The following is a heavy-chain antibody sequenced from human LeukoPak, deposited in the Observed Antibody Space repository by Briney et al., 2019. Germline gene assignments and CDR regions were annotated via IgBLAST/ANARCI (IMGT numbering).Heavy chain of an antibody. CDR2: IYHSGTT. Sequence: SETLSLTCSVSGGSINSDYWNWIRQPPGKGLEWIGYIYHSGTTNYNPSLKSRVTISIDKSKKQFSLKLISVTAADTAIYYCARVGGMTTINNAAFDIWGQGTMVTVSS. CDR1: GGSINSDY. V-gene: IGHV4-59*01. CDR3: ARVGGMTTINNAAFDI. D-gene: IGHD5-24*01. J-gene: IGHJ3*02.